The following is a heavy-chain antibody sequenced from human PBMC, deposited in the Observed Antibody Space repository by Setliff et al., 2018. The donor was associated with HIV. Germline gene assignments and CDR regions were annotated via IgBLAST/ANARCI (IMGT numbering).Heavy chain of an antibody. CDR3: ARGRDASTWYLSHFYSYYYLDV. J-gene: IGHJ6*03. CDR1: GESFNTYF. D-gene: IGHD6-13*01. V-gene: IGHV4-34*01. Sequence: PSETLSLTCAVYGESFNTYFWSWIRQPPGKGLEWIGQINHSGSTNYNPSLRSRVTISIGTSKNQLSLKLTSVVAADTGLYFCARGRDASTWYLSHFYSYYYLDVWGNGTTVTVSS. CDR2: INHSGST.